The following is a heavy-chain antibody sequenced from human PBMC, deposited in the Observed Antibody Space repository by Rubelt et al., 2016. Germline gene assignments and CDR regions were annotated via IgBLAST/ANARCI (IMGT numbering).Heavy chain of an antibody. CDR3: ARSYSSGLDY. Sequence: QVQLVESGGGVVQPGGSLRLSCAASGFTFSSYGMHWVRQAPGKGLEWVSVIYSGGSTNYADSVKGRFTISRENSKNTLYLQMNSLRAEDTAVYCCARSYSSGLDYWGQGTRVTVSS. J-gene: IGHJ4*02. D-gene: IGHD3-22*01. CDR2: IYSGGST. V-gene: IGHV3-NL1*01. CDR1: GFTFSSYG.